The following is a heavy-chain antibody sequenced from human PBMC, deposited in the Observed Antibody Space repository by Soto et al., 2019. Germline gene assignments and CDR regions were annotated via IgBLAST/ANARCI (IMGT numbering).Heavy chain of an antibody. J-gene: IGHJ3*02. D-gene: IGHD2-8*01. CDR1: GGSISSGGYY. Sequence: QVQLQESGPGLVKPSQTLSLTCTVSGGSISSGGYYWSWIRQHPGKGLEWIGYIYYSGSTYYNPSLKSRVTISVDTSKNPFSLKLSSVTAADTAVYYCARAVMVYAILDAFDIWGQGTMVTVSS. V-gene: IGHV4-31*03. CDR2: IYYSGST. CDR3: ARAVMVYAILDAFDI.